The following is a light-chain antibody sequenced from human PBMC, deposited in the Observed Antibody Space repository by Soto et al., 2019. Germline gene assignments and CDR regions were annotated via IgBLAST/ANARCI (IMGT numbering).Light chain of an antibody. CDR2: GTS. CDR3: QQYNNWPRT. V-gene: IGKV3-15*01. Sequence: EIVMTHSPATLSVSPGERATLSCRASQSVSINLAWYQQKPGQAPRLLIYGTSTRATGVPARFSGSGSGTEFTLTICSLQSEDFAVYYCQQYNNWPRTFGQGTKVDIK. J-gene: IGKJ1*01. CDR1: QSVSIN.